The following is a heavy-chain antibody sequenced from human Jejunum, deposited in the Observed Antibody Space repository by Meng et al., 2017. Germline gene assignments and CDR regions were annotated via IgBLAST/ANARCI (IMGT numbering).Heavy chain of an antibody. Sequence: GGSLRLSCAASGFTFSSSTMSWVRQAPGKGLEWVSAITSGGITYFADSVKGRFTISRDNSKNTLYLQMNTLRAEDTATYYCAKLTTNWGQGTLVTVSS. CDR2: ITSGGIT. CDR3: AKLTTN. J-gene: IGHJ4*02. CDR1: GFTFSSST. D-gene: IGHD1-14*01. V-gene: IGHV3-23*01.